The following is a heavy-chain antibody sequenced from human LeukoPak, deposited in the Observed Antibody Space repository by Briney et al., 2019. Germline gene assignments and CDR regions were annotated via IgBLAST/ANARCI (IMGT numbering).Heavy chain of an antibody. CDR1: GFTFSSYA. J-gene: IGHJ5*02. CDR3: AKGYSSGWFENWFDP. V-gene: IGHV3-43D*04. CDR2: ISWDGGST. Sequence: GGSLRLSCAASGFTFSSYAMGWVRQAPGEGLEWVSLISWDGGSTYYADSVKGRFTISRDNSKNSLYLQMNSLRAEDTALYYCAKGYSSGWFENWFDPWGQGTLVTVSS. D-gene: IGHD6-19*01.